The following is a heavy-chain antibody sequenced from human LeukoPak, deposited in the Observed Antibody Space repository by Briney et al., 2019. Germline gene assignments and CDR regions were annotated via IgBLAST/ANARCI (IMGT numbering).Heavy chain of an antibody. CDR3: ARAGEGVAISVNYWFDP. Sequence: GASVKVSCKASGYTFTSYGITWVRQAPGQGLEWMGWISGYNGNTNYAQKIRGRVTMTTDTSTSTAHMELRSLRSDDTAVYYCARAGEGVAISVNYWFDPWGQGTLVTVSS. J-gene: IGHJ5*02. D-gene: IGHD3-10*01. V-gene: IGHV1-18*01. CDR1: GYTFTSYG. CDR2: ISGYNGNT.